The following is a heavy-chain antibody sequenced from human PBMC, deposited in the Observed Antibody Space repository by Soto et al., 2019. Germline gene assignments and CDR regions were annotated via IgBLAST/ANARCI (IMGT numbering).Heavy chain of an antibody. Sequence: QVQLQESCPGLVKPSETLSLTCTVSGGSISSYYWSWIRQPPGKGLEWIGYIYYSGSTNYNPSLKSLVTISVDTSKNQFSLKLSSVTAADTAVYYCARDVGVGASFDYWGQGTLVTVSS. CDR3: ARDVGVGASFDY. J-gene: IGHJ4*02. D-gene: IGHD1-26*01. CDR2: IYYSGST. V-gene: IGHV4-59*01. CDR1: GGSISSYY.